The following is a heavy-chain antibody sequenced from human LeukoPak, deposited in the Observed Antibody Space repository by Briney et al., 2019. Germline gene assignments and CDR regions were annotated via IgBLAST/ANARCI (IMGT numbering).Heavy chain of an antibody. CDR2: IKQDGSEK. D-gene: IGHD2-2*03. CDR3: ARDGVDIVVVPAAKVFYYYYYMDV. CDR1: GFTFSSFW. J-gene: IGHJ6*03. V-gene: IGHV3-7*01. Sequence: GGSLRLSCAASGFTFSSFWMSWVRQAPGKGLEWVANIKQDGSEKYYVDSVKGRFAISRDNAKNSLYLQMNSLRAEDTAVYYCARDGVDIVVVPAAKVFYYYYYMDVWGKGTTVTVSS.